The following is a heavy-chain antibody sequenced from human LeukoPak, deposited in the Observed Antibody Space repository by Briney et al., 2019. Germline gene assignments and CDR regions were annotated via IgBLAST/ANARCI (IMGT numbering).Heavy chain of an antibody. CDR3: AKWSSTLKAFDF. Sequence: SETLSLTCSVSGDSINNYYWNWIRQPPGKELEWIAYTHYTGNTKSNPSLKGRVTTSVDTSKSQFSLRLSSVTAADTAVYFYAKWSSTLKAFDFWGQGILVIVSS. J-gene: IGHJ4*02. D-gene: IGHD2-8*01. CDR1: GDSINNYY. V-gene: IGHV4-59*08. CDR2: THYTGNT.